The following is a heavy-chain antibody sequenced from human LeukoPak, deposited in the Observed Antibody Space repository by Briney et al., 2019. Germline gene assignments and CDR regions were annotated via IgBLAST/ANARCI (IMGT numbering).Heavy chain of an antibody. J-gene: IGHJ4*02. Sequence: ASVKVSCKASGYTFTNYYILWVRQAPGQGLEWMGWVNPNSGGTYYAQNFQGRVTMTRDTSISTAYIELSRLRSDDTAVYYCARDDVGSGYYGSGSPPFDYWGQGTLVTVSS. V-gene: IGHV1-2*02. CDR2: VNPNSGGT. CDR3: ARDDVGSGYYGSGSPPFDY. CDR1: GYTFTNYY. D-gene: IGHD3-10*01.